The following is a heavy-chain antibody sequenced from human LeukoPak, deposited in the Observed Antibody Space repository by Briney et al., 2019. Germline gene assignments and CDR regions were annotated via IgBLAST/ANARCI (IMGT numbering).Heavy chain of an antibody. CDR2: ITHSGST. CDR1: GGSMDDYY. J-gene: IGHJ4*02. V-gene: IGHV4-34*01. D-gene: IGHD2-15*01. Sequence: PETLSLTCTVSGGSMDDYYWSWFRQPPGKGLEWIGEITHSGSTNYNPSLKSRVTISVDTSKNQFSLQLSSVTAADTAIYYCARGNIVVVVAATPPDYWGQGTLVTVSS. CDR3: ARGNIVVVVAATPPDY.